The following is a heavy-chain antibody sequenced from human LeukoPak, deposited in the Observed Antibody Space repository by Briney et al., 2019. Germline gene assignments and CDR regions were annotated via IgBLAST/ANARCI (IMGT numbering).Heavy chain of an antibody. CDR3: ARDRGAAGDSDY. CDR2: INPGNGNT. D-gene: IGHD3-10*01. Sequence: GASMKVSCKASGYTFTSYAMHWVRQAPGQRLEWMGWINPGNGNTKYSQKFQGRVTITRDTSANTAYMELSSLRSEDTAVYHCARDRGAAGDSDYWGQGTLVTVSS. CDR1: GYTFTSYA. V-gene: IGHV1-3*01. J-gene: IGHJ4*02.